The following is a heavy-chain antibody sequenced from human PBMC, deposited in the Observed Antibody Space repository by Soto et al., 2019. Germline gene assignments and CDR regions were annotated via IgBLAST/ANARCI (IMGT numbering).Heavy chain of an antibody. CDR2: IVGSGDTT. CDR1: GFTFSRYA. Sequence: WGSLRLSCAASGFTFSRYAMSWVRQAPGKGLEWVSTIVGSGDTTYFADSVKGRFTISRDNSKNTLYLQMNSLRAEDTALYYCAKGGDSSSRPFDYWGQGTLVTVSS. D-gene: IGHD6-13*01. J-gene: IGHJ4*02. V-gene: IGHV3-23*01. CDR3: AKGGDSSSRPFDY.